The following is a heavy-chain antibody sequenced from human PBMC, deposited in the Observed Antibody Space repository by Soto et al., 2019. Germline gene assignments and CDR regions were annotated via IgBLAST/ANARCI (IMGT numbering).Heavy chain of an antibody. CDR2: IWYDGSNK. CDR3: ARDRGYSSGWYQPYYFDY. CDR1: GFTFSSYG. J-gene: IGHJ4*02. D-gene: IGHD6-19*01. V-gene: IGHV3-33*01. Sequence: QVQLVESGGGVVQPGRSLRLSCAASGFTFSSYGMHWVRQAPGKGLEWVAVIWYDGSNKYYADSVKGRFTISRDNSKKTLYLQMNSLRAEDTAVYYCARDRGYSSGWYQPYYFDYWGQGTLVTVSS.